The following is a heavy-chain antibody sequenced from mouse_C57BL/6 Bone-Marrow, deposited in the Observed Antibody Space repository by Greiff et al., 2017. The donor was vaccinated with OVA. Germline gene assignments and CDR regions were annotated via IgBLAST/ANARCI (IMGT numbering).Heavy chain of an antibody. Sequence: QVQLQQPGAELVKPGASVKVSCKASGYTFTSYWMHWVKQRPGQGLEWIGRVHPSDSDTNYNQKFKGKATLTVDKSSSTAYMQVSSLTSEDSAVYYCAISSNYYGSSYLDYWGQGTTLTVSS. V-gene: IGHV1-74*01. CDR1: GYTFTSYW. CDR3: AISSNYYGSSYLDY. J-gene: IGHJ2*01. CDR2: VHPSDSDT. D-gene: IGHD1-1*01.